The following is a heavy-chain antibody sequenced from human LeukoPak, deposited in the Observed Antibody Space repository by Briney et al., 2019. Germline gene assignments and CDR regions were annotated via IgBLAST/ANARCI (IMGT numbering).Heavy chain of an antibody. Sequence: SETLSLTCTVSGGSISSSSYYWGWIRQPPGKGLEWIGSIYYSGSTYYNPSLKSRVTISVDTSKNQFSLKLSSVTAADTAVYYCARRGITGTIEEYWGQGTLVTVSS. J-gene: IGHJ4*02. CDR1: GGSISSSSYY. V-gene: IGHV4-39*07. CDR2: IYYSGST. CDR3: ARRGITGTIEEY. D-gene: IGHD1-7*01.